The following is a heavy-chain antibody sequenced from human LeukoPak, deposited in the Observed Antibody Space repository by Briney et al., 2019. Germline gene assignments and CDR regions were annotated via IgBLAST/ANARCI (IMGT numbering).Heavy chain of an antibody. J-gene: IGHJ5*02. CDR2: TYYRSEWYK. Sequence: SQTLSLTCAISGDSVSSNSAAWNWIRQSPSRGLEWLGRTYYRSEWYKEYAPSVKSRITINPDTSKNQFSLQLSSVTPEDTAVYYCARGQRYYYDTSGYTNWFDPWGQGTLVIVSS. V-gene: IGHV6-1*01. CDR3: ARGQRYYYDTSGYTNWFDP. CDR1: GDSVSSNSAA. D-gene: IGHD3-22*01.